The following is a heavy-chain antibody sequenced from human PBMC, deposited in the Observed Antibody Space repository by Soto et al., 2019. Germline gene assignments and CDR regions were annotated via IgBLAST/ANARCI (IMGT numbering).Heavy chain of an antibody. CDR2: IYPGDFTGDSNT. D-gene: IGHD4-17*01. J-gene: IGHJ4*02. Sequence: GESLKISCKGSGYSFNSYWIGWVRQMPGKGLEWMGIIYPGDFTGDSNTRYSPSFQGQVTISADKSISTAYLQWSSLKASDTAMYYCARQNYGDYERRFDYWGQGTLVTVSS. V-gene: IGHV5-51*01. CDR3: ARQNYGDYERRFDY. CDR1: GYSFNSYW.